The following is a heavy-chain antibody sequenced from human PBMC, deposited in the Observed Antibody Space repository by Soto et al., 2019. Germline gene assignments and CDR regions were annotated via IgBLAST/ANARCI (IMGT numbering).Heavy chain of an antibody. D-gene: IGHD3-3*01. Sequence: GASVKVSCKASGYTFTSYAMHWVRQAPGQRLEWMGWINAGNGNTKYSQKFQGRVTITRDTSASTAYMELSSLRSEDTAVYYCAVTDYDFWSGYYRGPSYYFDDWGQGTLVTVSS. CDR2: INAGNGNT. CDR1: GYTFTSYA. CDR3: AVTDYDFWSGYYRGPSYYFDD. V-gene: IGHV1-3*01. J-gene: IGHJ4*02.